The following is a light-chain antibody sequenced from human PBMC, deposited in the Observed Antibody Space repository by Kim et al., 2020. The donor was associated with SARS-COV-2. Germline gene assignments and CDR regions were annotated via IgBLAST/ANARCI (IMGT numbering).Light chain of an antibody. J-gene: IGKJ2*01. CDR1: QSISND. V-gene: IGKV1-6*02. Sequence: AIQMTQSRSSLSASVGDRITITCRASQSISNDLGWYQQKPGKAPKLLIYGAHSLQSGVPSRFSGSGSGTDFTLTISSLQPEEFATYYCLQDYSYPFTLGPGTKLEI. CDR2: GAH. CDR3: LQDYSYPFT.